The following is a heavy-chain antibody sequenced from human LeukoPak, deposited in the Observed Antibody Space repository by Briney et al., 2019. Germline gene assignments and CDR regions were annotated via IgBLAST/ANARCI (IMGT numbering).Heavy chain of an antibody. CDR2: ISWNSDSI. D-gene: IGHD3-22*01. V-gene: IGHV3-9*01. J-gene: IGHJ4*02. CDR3: AKEGSSGSSSGLDY. Sequence: GGSLRLSCAASGFTFDDYAMHWVRQAPGKGLEWVSGISWNSDSIGYADSVKGRFTISRDNAKNSLYLQMNSLRAEDTALYYCAKEGSSGSSSGLDYWGQGTLVAVSS. CDR1: GFTFDDYA.